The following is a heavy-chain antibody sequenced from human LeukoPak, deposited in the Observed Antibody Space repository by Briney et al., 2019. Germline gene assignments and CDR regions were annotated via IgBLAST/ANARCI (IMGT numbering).Heavy chain of an antibody. V-gene: IGHV4-31*03. CDR1: GGSISSGGYY. J-gene: IGHJ4*02. D-gene: IGHD3-22*01. CDR3: ASSYYYDSSGYYDLFDY. Sequence: SETLSLTCTVSGGSISSGGYYWSWIRQHPGKGLEWIGYIYYSGSTYYNPSLKGRVTISVDTSKNQFSLKLSSVTAADTAVYYCASSYYYDSSGYYDLFDYWGQGTLVTVSS. CDR2: IYYSGST.